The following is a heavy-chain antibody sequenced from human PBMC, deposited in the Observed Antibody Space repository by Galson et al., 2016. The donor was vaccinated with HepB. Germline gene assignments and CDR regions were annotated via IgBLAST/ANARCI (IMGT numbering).Heavy chain of an antibody. J-gene: IGHJ4*02. CDR2: ISVYNGNT. CDR3: PNSDYYGSAGEYDF. Sequence: SVKVSCKASGYTFSTSGITWVRQAPGQGLEWMGWISVYNGNTNYAQNPQGRLTMTTDTSTSSAYMELRSLRSDDTAVYHCPNSDYYGSAGEYDFWGQGTLVTVSS. D-gene: IGHD3-10*01. V-gene: IGHV1-18*01. CDR1: GYTFSTSG.